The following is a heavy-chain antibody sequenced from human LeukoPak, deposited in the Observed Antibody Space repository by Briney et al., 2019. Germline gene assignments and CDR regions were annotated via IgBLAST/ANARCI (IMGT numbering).Heavy chain of an antibody. CDR3: ARAYYYDRGGFYSDS. D-gene: IGHD3-22*01. J-gene: IGHJ4*02. CDR2: ISYDGSNK. Sequence: PGGSLRLSCTASGFSFITYAIHWVRQAPGKGLEWVAFISYDGSNKYYADSVKGRFTISRDNSKNAVYLQMNSLRAEDTAVYYCARAYYYDRGGFYSDSWGQGTLVTVST. CDR1: GFSFITYA. V-gene: IGHV3-30-3*01.